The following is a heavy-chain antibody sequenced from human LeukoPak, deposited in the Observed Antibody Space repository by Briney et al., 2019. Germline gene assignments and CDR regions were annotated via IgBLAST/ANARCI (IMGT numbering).Heavy chain of an antibody. Sequence: GASLQISFKGSGYRFTSYWISWVRQMPGKGLEWMGRIDPSDSYTNYSPSFQGHVTIAADKSISTAYLQWSSLKASDTAMYYCASRSGSGVDDYWGQGTLVTVSS. D-gene: IGHD3-10*01. CDR2: IDPSDSYT. V-gene: IGHV5-10-1*01. J-gene: IGHJ4*02. CDR1: GYRFTSYW. CDR3: ASRSGSGVDDY.